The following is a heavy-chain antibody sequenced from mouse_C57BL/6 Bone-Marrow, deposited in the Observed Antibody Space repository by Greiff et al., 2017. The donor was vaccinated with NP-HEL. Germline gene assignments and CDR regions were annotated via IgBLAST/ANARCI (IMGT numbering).Heavy chain of an antibody. CDR1: GYTFTSSW. Sequence: VQLQQPGAELVMPGASVKLSCKASGYTFTSSWMHWVKQRPGQGLEWIGEIDPSDSYTNYNQQFKGKSPLTVDKSSSTAYMQLSSLTSEDSAVYYCARNGPYYYGSSLYYAMDYWGQGTSVTVSS. D-gene: IGHD1-1*01. CDR2: IDPSDSYT. V-gene: IGHV1-69*01. J-gene: IGHJ4*01. CDR3: ARNGPYYYGSSLYYAMDY.